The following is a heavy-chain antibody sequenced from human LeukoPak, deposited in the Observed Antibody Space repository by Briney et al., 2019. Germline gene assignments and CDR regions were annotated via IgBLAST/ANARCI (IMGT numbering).Heavy chain of an antibody. J-gene: IGHJ6*02. CDR3: ARGVVDTAMAHYYYYGMDV. CDR2: IYYSGST. Sequence: SETLSLTCTVSGGSISSGDYYWSWIRQPPGKGLEWIGYIYYSGSTYYNPSLKSRVTISVDTSKNQFSLKLSSVTAADTAVYYCARGVVDTAMAHYYYYGMDVWGQGTTVTVSS. CDR1: GGSISSGDYY. D-gene: IGHD5-18*01. V-gene: IGHV4-30-4*01.